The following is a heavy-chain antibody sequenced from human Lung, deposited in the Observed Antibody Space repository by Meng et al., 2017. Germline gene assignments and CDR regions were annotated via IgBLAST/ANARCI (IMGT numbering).Heavy chain of an antibody. D-gene: IGHD3-9*01. CDR2: INHSGST. CDR1: GGSFSGYY. Sequence: QVPLQQWGAGLLKPSATLSLTCAVYGGSFSGYYWSWIRQPPGKGLEWIGEINHSGSTNYNPSLKSRVTISVDTSKNQFSLKLSSVTAADTAVYYCARGYDILTGPPLDYWGQGTLVTVSS. J-gene: IGHJ4*02. V-gene: IGHV4-34*01. CDR3: ARGYDILTGPPLDY.